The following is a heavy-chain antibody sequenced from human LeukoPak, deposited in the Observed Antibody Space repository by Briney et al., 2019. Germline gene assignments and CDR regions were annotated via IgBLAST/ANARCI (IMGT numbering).Heavy chain of an antibody. V-gene: IGHV3-23*01. J-gene: IGHJ3*02. CDR1: GFAFSRYA. CDR2: VSGEGYTG. Sequence: GGSLRLSCEASGFAFSRYAMSWGRQAPGKGLEWVSSVSGEGYTGYYADSILGRFTISRDNSKNTLYLQMNSLRGEDTAVYYCARHVDTSMVTAGAAFHIWGQGTIVTVAS. CDR3: ARHVDTSMVTAGAAFHI. D-gene: IGHD5-18*01.